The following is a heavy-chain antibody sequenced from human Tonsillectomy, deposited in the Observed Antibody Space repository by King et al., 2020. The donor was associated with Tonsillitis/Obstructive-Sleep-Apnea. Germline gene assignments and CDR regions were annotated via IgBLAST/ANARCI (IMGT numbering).Heavy chain of an antibody. J-gene: IGHJ4*02. CDR2: IDWDDEK. V-gene: IGHV2-70*15. CDR1: GFSLSTSGMC. D-gene: IGHD2-15*01. CDR3: ARDPDLGYCSGGTCYPFDY. Sequence: LTLQESGPALVKPTQTLTLTCTFSGFSLSTSGMCVSWIRQPPGKALEWLARIDWDDEKYYSTSLKTRLTISKDTSKNQVVLTMTNMDPVDTATYNCARDPDLGYCSGGTCYPFDYWGQGTLVTVSS.